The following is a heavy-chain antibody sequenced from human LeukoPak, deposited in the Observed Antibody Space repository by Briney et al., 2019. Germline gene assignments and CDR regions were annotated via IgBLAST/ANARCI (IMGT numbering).Heavy chain of an antibody. Sequence: GSLRLSCAASGFTVSSNYMSWVRQTPGKGLEWLSVTYSSGTTYYADSVKGRFTISRDTSMNTLYLQMNSLRVEDTAVYHCARDIRREMAIPFDIWGQGTMVTVSS. J-gene: IGHJ3*02. V-gene: IGHV3-66*01. CDR3: ARDIRREMAIPFDI. CDR1: GFTVSSNY. CDR2: TYSSGTT. D-gene: IGHD5-24*01.